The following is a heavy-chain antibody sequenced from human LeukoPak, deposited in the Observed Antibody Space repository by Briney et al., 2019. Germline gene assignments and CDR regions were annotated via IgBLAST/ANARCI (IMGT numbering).Heavy chain of an antibody. CDR1: GFTFSSYG. CDR2: IRYDGSNK. V-gene: IGHV3-30*02. J-gene: IGHJ4*02. Sequence: LSGGSLRLSCAASGFTFSSYGMHWVRQAPGKGLEWVAFIRYDGSNKYYADSVKGRFTISRDNSKNTLYLQMNSLRAEDTAVYYCAKDGRGGSSGWYVDYWGQGTLVTVSS. CDR3: AKDGRGGSSGWYVDY. D-gene: IGHD6-19*01.